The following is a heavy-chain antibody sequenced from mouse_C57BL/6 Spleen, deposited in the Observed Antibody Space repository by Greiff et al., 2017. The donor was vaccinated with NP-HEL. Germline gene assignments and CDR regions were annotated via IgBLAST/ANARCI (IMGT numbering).Heavy chain of an antibody. CDR2: IRNKANGYTT. V-gene: IGHV7-3*01. Sequence: EVMLVESGGGLVQPGGSLSLSCAASGFTFTDYYMSWVRQPPGKALEWLGFIRNKANGYTTEYSASVKGRFTISRDNSQSILYLQMNALRAEDSATYYCARSYDYGEFAYWGQGTLVTVSA. CDR3: ARSYDYGEFAY. J-gene: IGHJ3*01. CDR1: GFTFTDYY. D-gene: IGHD2-4*01.